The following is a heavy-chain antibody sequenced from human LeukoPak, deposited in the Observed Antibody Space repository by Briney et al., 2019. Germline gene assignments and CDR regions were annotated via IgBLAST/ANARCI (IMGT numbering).Heavy chain of an antibody. Sequence: GGSLRLSCAASGFTFSSYSMNWVRQAPGKGLEWVSSISSSSSYIYYADSVKGRFTISRDNAKNSLYLQMNSLRAEDTAVYYCARGDTAMTTDYWGQGTLVTVSS. D-gene: IGHD5-18*01. CDR2: ISSSSSYI. V-gene: IGHV3-21*01. CDR1: GFTFSSYS. CDR3: ARGDTAMTTDY. J-gene: IGHJ4*02.